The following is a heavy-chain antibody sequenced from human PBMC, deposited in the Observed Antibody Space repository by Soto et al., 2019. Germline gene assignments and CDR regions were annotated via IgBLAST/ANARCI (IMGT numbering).Heavy chain of an antibody. D-gene: IGHD3-22*01. CDR1: GGSISSSSYY. V-gene: IGHV4-39*01. CDR3: ARRHYDSSGYPRTNSEFDY. CDR2: IYYSGST. J-gene: IGHJ4*02. Sequence: PSETLSLTCTVSGGSISSSSYYWGWIRQPPGKGLEWIGSIYYSGSTYYNPSLKSRVTISVDTSKNQFSLKLSSVTAADTAVYYCARRHYDSSGYPRTNSEFDYWGQGTLVTVSS.